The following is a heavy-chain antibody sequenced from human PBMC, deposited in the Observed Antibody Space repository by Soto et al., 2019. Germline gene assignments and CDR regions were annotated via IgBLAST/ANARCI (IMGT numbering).Heavy chain of an antibody. CDR1: GFTFSRYG. J-gene: IGHJ6*04. D-gene: IGHD3-3*01. CDR2: ISGSGGRT. V-gene: IGHV3-23*01. CDR3: EKGDAYYDFLLDV. Sequence: GGSLRLSCAASGFTFSRYGMRWVRQAPGKGLEWVSAISGSGGRTYYADSVKGRFTISRDNSKNTLYLQMSRLRAEDTAVYYCEKGDAYYDFLLDVRGKGTTVTVSS.